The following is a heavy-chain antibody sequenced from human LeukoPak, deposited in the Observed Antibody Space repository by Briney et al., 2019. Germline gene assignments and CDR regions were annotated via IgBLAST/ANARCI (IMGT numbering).Heavy chain of an antibody. V-gene: IGHV3-53*01. CDR3: AGGPPDPKHYGWGSLFHY. J-gene: IGHJ4*02. D-gene: IGHD3-10*01. CDR1: GFTVSSNY. Sequence: GGSLRLSCAASGFTVSSNYMSWVRQAPGKGLEWVSVIYSGGSTYYADSVKGRFTISRDNSKNTLYLQMNSLRAEDTAVYYCAGGPPDPKHYGWGSLFHYWGQGPLVTVSS. CDR2: IYSGGST.